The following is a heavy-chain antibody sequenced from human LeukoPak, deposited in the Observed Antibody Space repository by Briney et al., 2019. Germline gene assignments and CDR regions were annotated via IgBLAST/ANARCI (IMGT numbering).Heavy chain of an antibody. D-gene: IGHD3-9*01. Sequence: SETLSLTCTVSRGSVSSGSYYWSWIRQHPGQGLEWIGYISSSGSLNYKWSLKSRVVISADTSMNQFSLSLRSVTAAATGVYYCARAVILTPPDYWGPGTLVSVSS. V-gene: IGHV4-31*03. CDR1: RGSVSSGSYY. J-gene: IGHJ4*02. CDR3: ARAVILTPPDY. CDR2: ISSSGSL.